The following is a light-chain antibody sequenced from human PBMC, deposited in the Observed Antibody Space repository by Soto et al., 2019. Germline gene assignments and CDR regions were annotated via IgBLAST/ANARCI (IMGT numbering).Light chain of an antibody. Sequence: IMLIQSPATLSLSPGKRATLSCRASQNISSYLIWYQQKPGQAPRLLIYDVSNRATGIPARFSGSGSGTDFTLTIISLEPEDFAVYYCQQYGSPPCTFGQGTKVDIK. CDR1: QNISSY. CDR2: DVS. V-gene: IGKV3-11*01. CDR3: QQYGSPPCT. J-gene: IGKJ1*01.